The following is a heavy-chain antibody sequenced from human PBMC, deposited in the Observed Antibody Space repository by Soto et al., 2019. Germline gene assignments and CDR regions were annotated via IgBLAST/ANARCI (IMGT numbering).Heavy chain of an antibody. CDR3: ARVAYYYDSSGYYYVGYFDY. V-gene: IGHV3-7*03. J-gene: IGHJ4*02. D-gene: IGHD3-22*01. Sequence: ESGGGLVQPGGSLRLSCAASGFTFSSYWMSWVRQAPGKGLEWVANIKQDGSEKYYVDSVKGRFTISRDNAKNSLYLQMNSLRAEDTAVYYCARVAYYYDSSGYYYVGYFDYWGQGALVTVSS. CDR1: GFTFSSYW. CDR2: IKQDGSEK.